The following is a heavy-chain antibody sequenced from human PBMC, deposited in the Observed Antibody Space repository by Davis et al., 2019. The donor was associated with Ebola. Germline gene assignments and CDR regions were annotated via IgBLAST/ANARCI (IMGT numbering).Heavy chain of an antibody. Sequence: ASVKVSCKASGYTFTNYDIYWMRQAPGQGLEWVGWMNPNSGNAAYARRLQGRVTMTRNTSITTAYMELSTLTSEDTAVYYCARDIRAGDYREYWGQGALVTVSS. J-gene: IGHJ4*02. CDR3: ARDIRAGDYREY. D-gene: IGHD4-17*01. CDR2: MNPNSGNA. V-gene: IGHV1-8*01. CDR1: GYTFTNYD.